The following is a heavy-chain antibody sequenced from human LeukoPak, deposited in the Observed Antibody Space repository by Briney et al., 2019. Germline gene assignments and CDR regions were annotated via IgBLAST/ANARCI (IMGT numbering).Heavy chain of an antibody. D-gene: IGHD3-9*01. CDR2: INPILGIA. Sequence: SVKVSCKASGGTFSSYAISWVRQAPGQGLEWMGRINPILGIANYAQKFQGRVTITADKSTSTAYMELSSLRSEGTAVYYCARNQGVYYDILTGYYGWGQGTLVTVSS. V-gene: IGHV1-69*04. J-gene: IGHJ4*02. CDR3: ARNQGVYYDILTGYYG. CDR1: GGTFSSYA.